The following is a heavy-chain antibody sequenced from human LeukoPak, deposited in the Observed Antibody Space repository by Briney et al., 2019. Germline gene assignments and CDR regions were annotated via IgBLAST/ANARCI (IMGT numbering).Heavy chain of an antibody. CDR2: ISGSGGST. V-gene: IGHV3-23*01. CDR3: AKMPAYYYDSSGYAFHFDY. Sequence: GGSLRLSCAASAFTFATYAMSWVRQAPGKGLEWVSSISGSGGSTHYADSVRGRFTISRDNSKSTLYLQMNSLRAEDTTIYYCAKMPAYYYDSSGYAFHFDYWGQGTLVTVSS. CDR1: AFTFATYA. J-gene: IGHJ4*02. D-gene: IGHD3-22*01.